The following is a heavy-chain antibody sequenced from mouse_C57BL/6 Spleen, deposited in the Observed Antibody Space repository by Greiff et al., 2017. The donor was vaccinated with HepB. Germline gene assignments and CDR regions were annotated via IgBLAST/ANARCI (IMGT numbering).Heavy chain of an antibody. D-gene: IGHD1-2*01. J-gene: IGHJ4*01. CDR1: GYTFTSYT. CDR2: INPSSGYT. CDR3: ARSRLNAMDY. Sequence: QVQLQQSGAELARPGASVKMSCKASGYTFTSYTMHWVKQRPGQGLEWIGYINPSSGYTKYNQKFKDKATLTADKSSSTAYMQLSSLTSEDSAVYYCARSRLNAMDYWGQGTSVTVSS. V-gene: IGHV1-4*01.